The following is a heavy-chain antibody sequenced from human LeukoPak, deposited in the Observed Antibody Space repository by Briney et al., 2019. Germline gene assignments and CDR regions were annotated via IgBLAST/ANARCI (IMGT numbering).Heavy chain of an antibody. Sequence: GGSLRLSCAASGFTFDDYAMHWVRQAPGKGLEWVSGISWNSGSIGYADSVKGRFTISRDNSKNTLYLQMGSLRAEDMAVYYCARVYYGSEDYWGQGTLVTVSS. CDR2: ISWNSGSI. CDR3: ARVYYGSEDY. V-gene: IGHV3-9*03. D-gene: IGHD3-10*01. J-gene: IGHJ4*02. CDR1: GFTFDDYA.